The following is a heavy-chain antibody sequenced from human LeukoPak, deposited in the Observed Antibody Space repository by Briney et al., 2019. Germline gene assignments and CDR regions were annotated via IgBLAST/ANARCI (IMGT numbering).Heavy chain of an antibody. Sequence: PGGSLRLSCAASGFTVSNNYMSWVRQAPGEGLEWVSLIHRGGTTYYADSVKGRFTISRDNSKNTLYFQMNSLRAEDTAVYYRARVDGGQSIWGQGTLVTVSS. CDR2: IHRGGTT. D-gene: IGHD6-6*01. CDR1: GFTVSNNY. J-gene: IGHJ4*02. CDR3: ARVDGGQSI. V-gene: IGHV3-53*01.